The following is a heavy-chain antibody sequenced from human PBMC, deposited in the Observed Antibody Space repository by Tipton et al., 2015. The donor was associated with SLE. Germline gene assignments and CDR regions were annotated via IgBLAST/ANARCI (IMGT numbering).Heavy chain of an antibody. J-gene: IGHJ3*02. V-gene: IGHV4-34*01. CDR1: GGSFSGYY. D-gene: IGHD3-3*01. CDR3: ARGHAGITIFGVVNAFDI. CDR2: INHSGST. Sequence: TLSLTCAVYGGSFSGYYWSWIRQPPGKGLERIGEINHSGSTNYNPSLKSRVTISVDTSKNQFSLKLSSVTAADTAVYYCARGHAGITIFGVVNAFDIWGQGTMVTVSS.